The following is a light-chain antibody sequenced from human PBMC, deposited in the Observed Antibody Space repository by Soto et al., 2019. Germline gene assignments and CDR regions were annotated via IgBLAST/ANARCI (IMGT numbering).Light chain of an antibody. CDR1: QSVSSN. V-gene: IGKV3-15*01. J-gene: IGKJ2*01. CDR2: GAS. CDR3: QQYNTWYT. Sequence: EIVMTQSPATLSVSPGVRATLSCRASQSVSSNLAWYQQKPGQAPRLLISGASTRATGIPARFSGRGSGTEFTLTISSLHSEDFAVYFCQQYNTWYTFGQGTQLEIK.